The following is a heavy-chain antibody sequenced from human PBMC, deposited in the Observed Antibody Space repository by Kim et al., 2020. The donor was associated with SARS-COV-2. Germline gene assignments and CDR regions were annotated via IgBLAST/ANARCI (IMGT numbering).Heavy chain of an antibody. CDR1: GFTFSNAW. D-gene: IGHD1-1*01. CDR3: TVKVQTYYYYGMDV. J-gene: IGHJ6*02. CDR2: IKSKTDGGTT. V-gene: IGHV3-15*01. Sequence: GGSLRLSCAASGFTFSNAWMSWVRQAPGKGLEWVGRIKSKTDGGTTDYAAPVKGRFTISRDDSKNTLYLQMNSLKTEDTAVYYCTVKVQTYYYYGMDVWGQGTTVTVSS.